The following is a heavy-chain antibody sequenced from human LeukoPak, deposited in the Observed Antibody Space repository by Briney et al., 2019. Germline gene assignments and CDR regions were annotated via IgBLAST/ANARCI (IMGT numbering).Heavy chain of an antibody. J-gene: IGHJ5*02. D-gene: IGHD2-2*01. CDR3: ARDAFQGYQFDP. CDR1: GFIFSNYG. V-gene: IGHV3-48*01. Sequence: GGSLRLSCAASGFIFSNYGMNWVRQAPGKGLEWISYISGSSSTITYADSVKGRFTISRDNAKNSLYLQMNSLRAEDTAVYYCARDAFQGYQFDPWGQGTLVTVSS. CDR2: ISGSSSTI.